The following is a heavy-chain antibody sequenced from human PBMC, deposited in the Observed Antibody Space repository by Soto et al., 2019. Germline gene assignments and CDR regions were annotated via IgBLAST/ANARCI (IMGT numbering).Heavy chain of an antibody. D-gene: IGHD3-10*01. Sequence: PSETXSLTCTVSGDSISYYYWSWIRQPPGKGLEWIGYVYYDGSTNYNPSRESRVTMSIDTSKNQFSLKVSSVIAADTAGYYCLSYDRHSGRHSLDYWGQGTLVTFSS. CDR3: LSYDRHSGRHSLDY. V-gene: IGHV4-59*01. CDR2: VYYDGST. CDR1: GDSISYYY. J-gene: IGHJ4*02.